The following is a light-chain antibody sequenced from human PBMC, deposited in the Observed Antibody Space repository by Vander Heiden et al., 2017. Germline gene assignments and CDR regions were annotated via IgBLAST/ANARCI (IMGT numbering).Light chain of an antibody. CDR1: QDISNY. CDR2: DAS. Sequence: DIQMTQSPSSLSASVGDRVTITCQASQDISNYLNWYQQKPGKAPKLLIYDASNLETGVPSRFSGGGSGTDFTFTISSLQPEDFATYYCQHDDNLPLTFGGGTKVEIK. CDR3: QHDDNLPLT. J-gene: IGKJ4*01. V-gene: IGKV1-33*01.